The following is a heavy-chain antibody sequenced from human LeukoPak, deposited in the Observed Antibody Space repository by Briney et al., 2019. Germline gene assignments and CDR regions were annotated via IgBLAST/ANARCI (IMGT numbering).Heavy chain of an antibody. CDR3: AKVLTGYYYYGMDV. D-gene: IGHD3-9*01. J-gene: IGHJ6*04. CDR1: GFTFDDYA. V-gene: IGHV3-43D*04. CDR2: ISWDGGST. Sequence: GGSLRLSCAASGFTFDDYAMHWVRQAPGKGLEWVSLISWDGGSTYYADSVKGRFTISRDNSKNSLYLQMNSLRAEDTALYYCAKVLTGYYYYGMDVWGKGTTVTVSS.